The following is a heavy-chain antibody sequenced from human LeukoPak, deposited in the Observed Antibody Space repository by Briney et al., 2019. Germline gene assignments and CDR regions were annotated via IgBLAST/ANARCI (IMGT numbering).Heavy chain of an antibody. Sequence: PGGSLRPSCAASGFTFSSYAMHWVRQAPGKGLEWVAVISYDGSNKYYADSVKGRFTISRDNSKNTLYLQMNSLRAEDTAVYYCARGRVRGVIFDYWGQGTLVTVSS. D-gene: IGHD3-10*01. V-gene: IGHV3-30*04. CDR3: ARGRVRGVIFDY. J-gene: IGHJ4*02. CDR1: GFTFSSYA. CDR2: ISYDGSNK.